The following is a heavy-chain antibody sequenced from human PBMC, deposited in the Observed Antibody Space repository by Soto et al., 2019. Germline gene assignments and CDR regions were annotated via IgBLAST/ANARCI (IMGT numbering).Heavy chain of an antibody. Sequence: EVQLVESGGGLVKPGGSLRLSCAASGFTFSSYSMNWVRQAPGQGLELVSSISSSSSYIYYADSVKGRFTISRDNAKNSLYLQMNSLRAEATAVYYCARDYYYGSGSQQKTYGMDVWGQGTTVTFSS. D-gene: IGHD3-10*01. CDR3: ARDYYYGSGSQQKTYGMDV. CDR2: ISSSSSYI. V-gene: IGHV3-21*01. CDR1: GFTFSSYS. J-gene: IGHJ6*02.